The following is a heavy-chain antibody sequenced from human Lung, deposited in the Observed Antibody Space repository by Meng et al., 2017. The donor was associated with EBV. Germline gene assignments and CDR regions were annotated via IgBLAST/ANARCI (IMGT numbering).Heavy chain of an antibody. J-gene: IGHJ4*02. CDR2: IYYSGST. Sequence: VQLQESGPGLVKPSQTLSLTCTVSGGSISSGGHYWSWIRQHPGKSLEWIGYIYYSGSTYYNPSLKSLVSISVDTSNNQFSLKLSSVTAADTAAYYCARAVDTGYFDYWGQGTLVTVPS. V-gene: IGHV4-31*01. CDR1: GGSISSGGHY. D-gene: IGHD5-18*01. CDR3: ARAVDTGYFDY.